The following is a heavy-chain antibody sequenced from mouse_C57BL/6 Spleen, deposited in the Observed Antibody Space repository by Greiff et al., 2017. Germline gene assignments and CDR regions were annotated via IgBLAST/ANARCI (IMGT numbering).Heavy chain of an antibody. J-gene: IGHJ4*01. CDR2: INPSNGGT. CDR1: GYTFTSYW. CDR3: ARSGRLRQREMDY. D-gene: IGHD2-4*01. Sequence: QVQLQQPGTELVKPGASVKLSCKASGYTFTSYWMNWVKQRPGQGLEWIGNINPSNGGTNYNEKFKSKATLTVDKSSSTAYMQLRSLTSEDSAVYYCARSGRLRQREMDYWGQGTSVTVSS. V-gene: IGHV1-53*01.